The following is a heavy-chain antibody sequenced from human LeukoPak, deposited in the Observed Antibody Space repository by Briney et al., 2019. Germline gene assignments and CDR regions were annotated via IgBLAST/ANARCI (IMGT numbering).Heavy chain of an antibody. V-gene: IGHV4-38-2*02. CDR3: ARVEMATTHFDY. Sequence: ASETLSLNCTVSGYSISSGYYWGWIRQPPGKGLEWIGSIYHSGSTYYNPSLKSRVTISVDTSKNQFSLKLSSVTAADTAVYYCARVEMATTHFDYWGQGTLVTVSS. CDR2: IYHSGST. J-gene: IGHJ4*02. CDR1: GYSISSGYY. D-gene: IGHD5-24*01.